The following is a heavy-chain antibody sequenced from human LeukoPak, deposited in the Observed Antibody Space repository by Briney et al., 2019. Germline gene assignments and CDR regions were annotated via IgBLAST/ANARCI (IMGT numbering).Heavy chain of an antibody. CDR2: INHSGST. V-gene: IGHV4-34*01. CDR3: ASRDSSGYCDY. D-gene: IGHD3-22*01. Sequence: PSETLSLTCAVYGGSFSGYYWSWIRQPPGKGLEWIGEINHSGSTNYNPSLKSRVTISVDTSKNQFSLKLSSVTAADTAVYYCASRDSSGYCDYWGQGTLVTVSS. CDR1: GGSFSGYY. J-gene: IGHJ4*02.